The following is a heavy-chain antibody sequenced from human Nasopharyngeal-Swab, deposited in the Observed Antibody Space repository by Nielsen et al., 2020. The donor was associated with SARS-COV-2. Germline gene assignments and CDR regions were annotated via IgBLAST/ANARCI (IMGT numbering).Heavy chain of an antibody. CDR2: IYCSGST. CDR3: ASGGVNANTIFGVVIPPLWYYYGMDV. Sequence: WIRQPPGKGLEWIGSIYCSGSTYYNPSLKSRVTISVDTSKNQFSLKLSSVTAADTAVYYCASGGVNANTIFGVVIPPLWYYYGMDVWGQGTTVTVSS. D-gene: IGHD3-3*01. J-gene: IGHJ6*02. V-gene: IGHV4-39*07.